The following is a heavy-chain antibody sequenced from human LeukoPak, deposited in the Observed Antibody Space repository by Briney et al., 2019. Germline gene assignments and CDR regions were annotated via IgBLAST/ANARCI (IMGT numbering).Heavy chain of an antibody. CDR3: TTEASWDYYDSSGYYYTYYFDY. D-gene: IGHD3-22*01. Sequence: PGGSLRLSCAASGFTFSSYWMHWVRHAPGKGLVWVSRINSDGSSTSYADSVKGRFTISRDNAKNTLYLQMNSLKTEDTAVYYCTTEASWDYYDSSGYYYTYYFDYWGQGTLVTVSS. CDR2: INSDGSST. J-gene: IGHJ4*02. CDR1: GFTFSSYW. V-gene: IGHV3-74*01.